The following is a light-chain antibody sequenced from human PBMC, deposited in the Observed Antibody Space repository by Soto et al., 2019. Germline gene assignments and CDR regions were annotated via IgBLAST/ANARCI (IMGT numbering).Light chain of an antibody. J-gene: IGKJ2*01. Sequence: DIQMTHSPSSLSASVGDRVTITCRASQSISSYINWYQQKPGKAPKLLIYAASSLQRGVPSRFSGSGSGTDFTLTISSLQPEDFATYYCQQSFSTPYTFGQGTNLEIK. V-gene: IGKV1-39*01. CDR1: QSISSY. CDR3: QQSFSTPYT. CDR2: AAS.